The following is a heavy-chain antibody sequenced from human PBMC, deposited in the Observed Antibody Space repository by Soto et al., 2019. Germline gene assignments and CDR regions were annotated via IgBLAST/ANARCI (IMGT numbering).Heavy chain of an antibody. CDR3: ARGLVL. V-gene: IGHV4-34*01. CDR1: GGSFSGYY. CDR2: INHSGST. Sequence: SETLSLTCAVYGGSFSGYYWSWIRQPPGKGLEWIGEINHSGSTNYNPSLKSRVTISVDTSKNQFSLKLSSVTAADTAVYYCARGLVLWGQGTLVTVSS. D-gene: IGHD2-8*01. J-gene: IGHJ4*02.